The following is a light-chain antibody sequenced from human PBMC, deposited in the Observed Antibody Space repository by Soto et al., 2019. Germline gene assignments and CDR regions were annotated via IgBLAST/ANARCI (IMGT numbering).Light chain of an antibody. CDR3: QQYRPSPAIS. V-gene: IGKV3-20*01. CDR1: QTVSNNY. Sequence: EIVLTQSPGTLYMYTGDSATIPCRASQTVSNNYLAWYQHKPGQAPRLLISGASRRATGIPDRFSGAGSGTDFTLTISRLEPEDSALYFCQQYRPSPAISFGQGTRLEIK. J-gene: IGKJ5*01. CDR2: GAS.